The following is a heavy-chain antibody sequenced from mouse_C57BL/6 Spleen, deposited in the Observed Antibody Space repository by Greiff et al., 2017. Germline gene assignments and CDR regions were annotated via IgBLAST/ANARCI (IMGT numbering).Heavy chain of an antibody. CDR2: ISDGGSYT. J-gene: IGHJ4*01. Sequence: DVMLVESGGGLVKPGGSLKLSCAASGFTFSSYAMPWVRQTPEKRLAWVATISDGGSYTYYPDNVKGRFTISRDNAKNNLYLQMSHRKSEDTAVYYCSRGEGYGNYDYAMDYWGQGTSVTVSS. CDR3: SRGEGYGNYDYAMDY. D-gene: IGHD2-1*01. V-gene: IGHV5-4*03. CDR1: GFTFSSYA.